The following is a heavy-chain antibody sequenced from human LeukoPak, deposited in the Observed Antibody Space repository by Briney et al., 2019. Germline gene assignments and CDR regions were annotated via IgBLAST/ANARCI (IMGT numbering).Heavy chain of an antibody. CDR2: IIPIFGTA. J-gene: IGHJ5*02. CDR1: GGTFSSYA. Sequence: SVKVSCKASGGTFSSYAISWVRQAPGQGLEWMGGIIPIFGTANYAQKFQGRVTITADESTSTAYMELSSLRSEDTAVYYCARNNRPTVTTPSWFDPWGQGTLVTVSS. CDR3: ARNNRPTVTTPSWFDP. D-gene: IGHD4-17*01. V-gene: IGHV1-69*01.